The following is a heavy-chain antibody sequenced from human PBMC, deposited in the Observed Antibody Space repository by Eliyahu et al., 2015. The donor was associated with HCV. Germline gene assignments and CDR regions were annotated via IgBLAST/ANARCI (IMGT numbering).Heavy chain of an antibody. CDR1: GGSISSSNW. CDR3: ATSSSQIAVAGTGGMDV. J-gene: IGHJ6*02. V-gene: IGHV4-4*02. CDR2: IYHSGSA. Sequence: QVQLQESGPGLVKPSGTLSLTCAVSGGSISSSNWWSWVRQPPGKGLEWIGEIYHSGSAPTTPSLKSRVTISVDKSKNQFSLKLSSVTAADTAVYYCATSSSQIAVAGTGGMDVWGQGTTVTVSS. D-gene: IGHD6-19*01.